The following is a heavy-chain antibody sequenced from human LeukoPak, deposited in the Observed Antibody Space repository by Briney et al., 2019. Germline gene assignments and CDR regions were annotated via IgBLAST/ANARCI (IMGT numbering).Heavy chain of an antibody. Sequence: SETLSLTCTVSGGSISSGSYYWNWIRQPAGKGLEWIGRIYTSGSTNYNPSLKSRVTISVDTSKNQFSLKLSSVTAADTAVYYCAAGSYGYWFFDLWGRGTLVTVSS. CDR3: AAGSYGYWFFDL. J-gene: IGHJ2*01. D-gene: IGHD1-26*01. V-gene: IGHV4-61*02. CDR1: GGSISSGSYY. CDR2: IYTSGST.